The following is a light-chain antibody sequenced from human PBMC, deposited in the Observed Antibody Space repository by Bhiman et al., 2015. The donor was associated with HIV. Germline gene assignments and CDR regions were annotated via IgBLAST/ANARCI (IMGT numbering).Light chain of an antibody. J-gene: IGLJ3*02. Sequence: QSVLTQPPSVSGAPGQRVTISCTGSRSNIGAGYDVHWFQHLPGTAPKVLIYKSSQRPSGVSDRFSGSKSGTSASLAISGLRSEDEADYYCQSYDSSLSGWVFGGGTKLTVL. CDR2: KSS. V-gene: IGLV1-40*01. CDR3: QSYDSSLSGWV. CDR1: RSNIGAGYD.